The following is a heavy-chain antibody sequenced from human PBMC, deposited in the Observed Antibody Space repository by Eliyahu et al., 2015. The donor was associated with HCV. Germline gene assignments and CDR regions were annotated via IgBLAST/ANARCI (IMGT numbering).Heavy chain of an antibody. Sequence: QLQLQESGPGLVKPSETLSLTCTVSGGSISSSSYYWGWIRQPPGKGLAWIGSIYYSGSTYYNPSLKSRVTISVDTSKNQFSLKLSSVTAADTAVYYCARHALKSSGYYSNAEYFQHWGQGTLVTVSS. D-gene: IGHD3-22*01. CDR3: ARHALKSSGYYSNAEYFQH. CDR1: GGSISSSSYY. V-gene: IGHV4-39*01. CDR2: IYYSGST. J-gene: IGHJ1*01.